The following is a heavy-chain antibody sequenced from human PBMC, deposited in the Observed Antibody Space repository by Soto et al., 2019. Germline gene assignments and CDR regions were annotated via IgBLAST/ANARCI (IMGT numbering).Heavy chain of an antibody. V-gene: IGHV1-3*01. CDR1: VYTFTSYA. J-gene: IGHJ4*02. Sequence: ASVKVSCKASVYTFTSYAMHWVRQAPGQRLGWMGWINAGNGNTKYSQKFQGRVTITRDTSASTAYMELSSLRSEDTAVYYCARDSRQRIFGVVMTTYYFDYWGQGTLVTVSS. CDR3: ARDSRQRIFGVVMTTYYFDY. CDR2: INAGNGNT. D-gene: IGHD3-3*01.